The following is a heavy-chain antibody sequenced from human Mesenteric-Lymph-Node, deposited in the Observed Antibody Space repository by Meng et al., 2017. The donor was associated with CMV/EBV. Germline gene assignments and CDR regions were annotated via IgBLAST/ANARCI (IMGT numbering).Heavy chain of an antibody. CDR3: AKDRILCSGDSCYSRYYYDFGMDV. CDR1: GLIFYNYA. V-gene: IGHV3-23*01. Sequence: GGSLRLSCAASGLIFYNYAMTWVRQAPGKGLGWVSAISGGGRSTYYADSVKGRFTISRDNSKNTLFLQMNSLRAQDTAVYYCAKDRILCSGDSCYSRYYYDFGMDVWGLGTTVTVSS. D-gene: IGHD2-15*01. J-gene: IGHJ6*02. CDR2: ISGGGRST.